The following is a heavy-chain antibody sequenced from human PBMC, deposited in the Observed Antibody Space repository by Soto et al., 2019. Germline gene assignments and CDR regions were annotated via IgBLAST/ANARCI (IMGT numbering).Heavy chain of an antibody. CDR1: GGSISSSSYY. V-gene: IGHV4-39*07. CDR3: ARSPPSYSSGYYFRPNWFDP. CDR2: INHSGST. Sequence: SETLSLTCTVSGGSISSSSYYWGWIRQPPGKGLEWIGKINHSGSTNYNPSLKSRVTISVDTSKNQFSLKLSSVTAADTAVYYCARSPPSYSSGYYFRPNWFDPWGQGTLVTVSS. J-gene: IGHJ5*02. D-gene: IGHD3-22*01.